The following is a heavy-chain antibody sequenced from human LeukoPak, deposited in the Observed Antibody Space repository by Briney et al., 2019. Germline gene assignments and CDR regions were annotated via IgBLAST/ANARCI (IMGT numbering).Heavy chain of an antibody. V-gene: IGHV1-2*02. CDR2: INPNSGGT. CDR3: ARRYCSGGTCYSDY. D-gene: IGHD2-15*01. CDR1: GYTFTGYC. Sequence: ASVKVSCKASGYTFTGYCMHWVRQAPGQGLEWMGWINPNSGGTIFAQKFQGRVTMTRDTSISTAYMELNSLKSDDTAMYYCARRYCSGGTCYSDYWGQGTLVTVSP. J-gene: IGHJ4*02.